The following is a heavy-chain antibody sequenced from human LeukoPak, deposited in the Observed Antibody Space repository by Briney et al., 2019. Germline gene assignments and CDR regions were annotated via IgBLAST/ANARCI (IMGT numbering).Heavy chain of an antibody. CDR1: GYTFTVYY. V-gene: IGHV1-2*02. D-gene: IGHD2-21*02. CDR2: INPNSGGT. CDR3: ARVRIHAYCGGDCYDAFDI. J-gene: IGHJ3*02. Sequence: ASVKVSFKASGYTFTVYYMHWVRQAPGQGLEWMGWINPNSGGTNYAQKFQGRDTMTRDTSISTAYMELSRLRSDDTAVYYCARVRIHAYCGGDCYDAFDIWGQGTMVTVSS.